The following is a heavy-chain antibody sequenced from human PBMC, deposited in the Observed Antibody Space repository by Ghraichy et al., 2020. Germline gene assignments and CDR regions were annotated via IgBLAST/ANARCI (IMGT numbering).Heavy chain of an antibody. V-gene: IGHV3-74*01. CDR2: INSDGSST. Sequence: GGSLRLSCAASGFTFSSYWMHWVRQAPGKGLVWVSRINSDGSSTNYADSVKGRFTISRDNAKNTLYLQMNSLRAGDTAVYYCARDFRWAASPSIYYYYGMDVWGQGTTVTVSS. CDR3: ARDFRWAASPSIYYYYGMDV. J-gene: IGHJ6*02. D-gene: IGHD5-24*01. CDR1: GFTFSSYW.